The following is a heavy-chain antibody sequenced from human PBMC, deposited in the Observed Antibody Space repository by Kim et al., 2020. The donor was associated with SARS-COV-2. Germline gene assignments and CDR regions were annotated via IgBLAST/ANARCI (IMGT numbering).Heavy chain of an antibody. CDR3: ARRSVTGSYYYFDN. CDR1: GFTFSSHW. CDR2: INSGGSIT. J-gene: IGHJ4*02. V-gene: IGHV3-74*01. D-gene: IGHD1-26*01. Sequence: GGSLRLSCAASGFTFSSHWMHWVRQAPGKGLVWVSRINSGGSITSYADSVKGRFTTSRDNAKNTLYLQMNSLRVEDTAVYYCARRSVTGSYYYFDNWGQGTLVTVSS.